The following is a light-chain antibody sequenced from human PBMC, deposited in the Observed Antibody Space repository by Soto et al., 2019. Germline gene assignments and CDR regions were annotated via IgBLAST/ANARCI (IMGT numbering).Light chain of an antibody. CDR2: DAS. CDR3: QQRSNWPIT. Sequence: EIVLTQSPATLSLSPGERATLSCRASQTVGSYLDWYQQKPGQAPSLLIYDASNRATGIPARFSGSGSGTDFTLTISSLEPEDFAVYYCQQRSNWPITFGQGTRLEIK. CDR1: QTVGSY. V-gene: IGKV3-11*01. J-gene: IGKJ5*01.